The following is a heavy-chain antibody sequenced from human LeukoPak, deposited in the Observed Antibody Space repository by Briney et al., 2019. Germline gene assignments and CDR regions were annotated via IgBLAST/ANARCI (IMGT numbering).Heavy chain of an antibody. CDR1: GFTFSSYA. CDR2: ISGSGLTT. Sequence: TGGSLRLSCAASGFTFSSYAMSWVRQVPGKGLEWVSGISGSGLTTFSAVSLMGRFTTSRDNSENTLFLQMNGLRAEDTAIYYCAKDGKYDSSGYFYDGYFDSWGQGTLVTVSS. D-gene: IGHD3-22*01. J-gene: IGHJ4*02. V-gene: IGHV3-23*01. CDR3: AKDGKYDSSGYFYDGYFDS.